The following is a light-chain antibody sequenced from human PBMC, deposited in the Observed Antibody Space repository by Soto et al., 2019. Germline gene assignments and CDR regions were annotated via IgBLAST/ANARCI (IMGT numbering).Light chain of an antibody. Sequence: EIVLTQSPGTLSLSPGERATLSCRASQGVASRYLAWYQQKHGQAPRLLSCHASSCAIGNPDRCSGSGSGTYFDLTISKLEPEYFAVYYCQQYGSSPQTFGQGTKVEVK. CDR3: QQYGSSPQT. V-gene: IGKV3-20*01. CDR2: HAS. CDR1: QGVASRY. J-gene: IGKJ1*01.